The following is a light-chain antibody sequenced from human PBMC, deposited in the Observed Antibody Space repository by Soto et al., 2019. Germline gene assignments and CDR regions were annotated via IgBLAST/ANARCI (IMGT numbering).Light chain of an antibody. J-gene: IGLJ1*01. CDR2: DVS. CDR3: SSYTSSSSYV. V-gene: IGLV2-14*01. CDR1: SIDFGIYNS. Sequence: ALPQLPPLPGSPGQPITSPCLGPSIDFGIYNSVSWYQQYPGKAPKLMIHDVSNRPSGVSNRFSGSKSGNTASLTISGLQAEDEADYYCSSYTSSSSYVFGSGTKVTVL.